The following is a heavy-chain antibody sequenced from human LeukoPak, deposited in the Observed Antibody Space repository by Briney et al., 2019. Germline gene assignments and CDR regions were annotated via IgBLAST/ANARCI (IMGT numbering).Heavy chain of an antibody. J-gene: IGHJ4*02. CDR3: ASNWNRYYPFDY. CDR2: IYYSGNT. D-gene: IGHD1-20*01. CDR1: GDSISTSNSY. Sequence: SETLSLTCTVSGDSISTSNSYWGWIRQPPGKGLEWIGSIYYSGNTYYNPSLKSRVTISVDTSKNQFSLKLSSVTAADTAVYYCASNWNRYYPFDYWGQGTLVTVSS. V-gene: IGHV4-39*07.